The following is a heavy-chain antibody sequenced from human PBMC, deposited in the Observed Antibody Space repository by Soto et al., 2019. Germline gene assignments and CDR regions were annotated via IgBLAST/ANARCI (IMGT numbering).Heavy chain of an antibody. J-gene: IGHJ4*02. V-gene: IGHV4-61*01. Sequence: SETLSLTCTVSGGSVSSGSYYWSWIRQPPGKGLEWIGYIYYSGSTNYNPSLKSRVTISVDTSKNQFSLKLSSVTAADTAVYYCARAPYYYDSSGYPYYFDYWGQGTRVTVSS. CDR1: GGSVSSGSYY. D-gene: IGHD3-22*01. CDR3: ARAPYYYDSSGYPYYFDY. CDR2: IYYSGST.